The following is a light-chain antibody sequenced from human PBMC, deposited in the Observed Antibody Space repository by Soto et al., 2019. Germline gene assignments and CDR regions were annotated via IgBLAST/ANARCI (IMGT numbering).Light chain of an antibody. CDR2: AAS. CDR1: QGIRRW. CDR3: QQANSFPPT. Sequence: DIHMTQSPSSVSASVGDRFTITCRASQGIRRWLAWYQQKPGKAPKLLIYAASSLQSGVPSRFSGSGSGTDFTLTISSLQPEDFETYYCQQANSFPPTFGQGTKVDIK. V-gene: IGKV1D-12*01. J-gene: IGKJ1*01.